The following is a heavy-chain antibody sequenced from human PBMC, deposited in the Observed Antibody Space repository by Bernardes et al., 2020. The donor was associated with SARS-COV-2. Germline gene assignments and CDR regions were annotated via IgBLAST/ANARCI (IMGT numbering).Heavy chain of an antibody. CDR1: GFTFSSHG. V-gene: IGHV3-30*03. Sequence: LRLSCAASGFTFSSHGMHWVRQAPGKGLEWVAVISYDGSNKYYEDSVKGRFTISRDNSKNTLYLQMNSLRAEDTAVYYCASEEWESNYYYYGMDVWGQGTTVTVSS. D-gene: IGHD1-26*01. CDR3: ASEEWESNYYYYGMDV. CDR2: ISYDGSNK. J-gene: IGHJ6*02.